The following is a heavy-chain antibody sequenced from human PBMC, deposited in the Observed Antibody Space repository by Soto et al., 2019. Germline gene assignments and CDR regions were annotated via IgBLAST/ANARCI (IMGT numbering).Heavy chain of an antibody. J-gene: IGHJ4*02. CDR2: IYYDGSNK. D-gene: IGHD1-26*01. V-gene: IGHV3-33*01. Sequence: QVQLVESGGGVVQAGTSLRLSCAASGFSFDSHGMHWVRQAPGKGLEWVALIYYDGSNKYYGESVKGRFTISRDNSKNMLYLQMNSLRVKDTGVYYCAQNGGSYPSPPHYWGQGTLVTVSS. CDR3: AQNGGSYPSPPHY. CDR1: GFSFDSHG.